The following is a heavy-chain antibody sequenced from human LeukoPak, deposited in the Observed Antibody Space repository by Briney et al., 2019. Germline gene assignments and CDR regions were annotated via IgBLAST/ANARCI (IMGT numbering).Heavy chain of an antibody. CDR3: ARDQEYYYDSSGYG. Sequence: PGGSLRLSCAASGFVFRSYALHWVRQAPGKGLEWVSGFSSYGANTYYADSVKGRFTISRDNAKNSLYLQMNSLRAEDTAVYYCARDQEYYYDSSGYGWGQGTLVTVSS. D-gene: IGHD3-22*01. J-gene: IGHJ4*02. CDR2: FSSYGANT. CDR1: GFVFRSYA. V-gene: IGHV3-21*01.